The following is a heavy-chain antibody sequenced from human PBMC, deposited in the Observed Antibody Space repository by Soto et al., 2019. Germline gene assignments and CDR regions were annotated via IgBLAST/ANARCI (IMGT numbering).Heavy chain of an antibody. D-gene: IGHD3-3*01. CDR3: AGRVDRFDP. Sequence: PGESLKISCRVSGYSFATYWINWVRQMPGGGLEWLGRIDLWDSDTKYSPSFQGRGTFSADKSISTAFLQLTGLKASDTAMYYCAGRVDRFDPWGQGTLVTVSS. CDR2: IDLWDSDT. J-gene: IGHJ5*02. CDR1: GYSFATYW. V-gene: IGHV5-10-1*01.